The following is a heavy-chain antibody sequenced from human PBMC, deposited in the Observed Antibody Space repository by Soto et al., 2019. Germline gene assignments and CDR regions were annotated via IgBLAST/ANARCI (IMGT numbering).Heavy chain of an antibody. CDR3: ATNYDDYYYYGMDV. CDR2: IYYSGST. D-gene: IGHD5-12*01. Sequence: SETLSLTCTVSGGSISSSSYYWGWIRQPPGKGLEWIGSIYYSGSTYYNPSLKSRVTISVDTSKNQFSLKLSSVTTADTAVYYCATNYDDYYYYGMDVWGQGTTVTVSS. J-gene: IGHJ6*02. V-gene: IGHV4-39*01. CDR1: GGSISSSSYY.